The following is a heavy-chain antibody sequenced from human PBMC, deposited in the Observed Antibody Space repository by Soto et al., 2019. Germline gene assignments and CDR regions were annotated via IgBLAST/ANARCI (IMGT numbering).Heavy chain of an antibody. V-gene: IGHV3-23*01. J-gene: IGHJ4*02. CDR3: AKTPLEVGYYNCFDY. Sequence: SGGSLRLSCAASGFTFSSYAMSWVRQAPGKGLEWVSAISGSGGSTYYADSVKGRFTISRDNSKNTLYLQMNSLRAEDTAVYYCAKTPLEVGYYNCFDYWGQGTLVTVSS. CDR2: ISGSGGST. D-gene: IGHD1-1*01. CDR1: GFTFSSYA.